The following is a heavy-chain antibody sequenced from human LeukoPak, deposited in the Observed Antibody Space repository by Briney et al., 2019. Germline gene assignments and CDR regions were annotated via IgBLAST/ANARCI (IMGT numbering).Heavy chain of an antibody. D-gene: IGHD4-17*01. CDR1: GFTFSSYA. CDR3: AKDTALMTVTTYDY. CDR2: ISGSGGST. Sequence: PGGSLRLSCAASGFTFSSYAMSWVRQAPGKGLEWVSAISGSGGSTYYADSVKGRFTISRDNSKNTLYLQMNSLRAEDTAVHYCAKDTALMTVTTYDYWGQGTLVTVSS. V-gene: IGHV3-23*01. J-gene: IGHJ4*02.